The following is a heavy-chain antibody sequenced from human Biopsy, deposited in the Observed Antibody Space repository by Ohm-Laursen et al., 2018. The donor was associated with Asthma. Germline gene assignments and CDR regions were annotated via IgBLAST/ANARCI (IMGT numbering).Heavy chain of an antibody. CDR1: GGSMSSSSYY. CDR2: ISYTGSA. J-gene: IGHJ4*02. Sequence: TLSLTWTVSGGSMSSSSYYWGWILQPPGKGLEWMGSISYTGSAYHNPSLKSRVPISVDTSKNHFSLKLSSVTAADTAVYYCARHWDWGSFFDYWGQGTPVTVSS. CDR3: ARHWDWGSFFDY. D-gene: IGHD7-27*01. V-gene: IGHV4-39*01.